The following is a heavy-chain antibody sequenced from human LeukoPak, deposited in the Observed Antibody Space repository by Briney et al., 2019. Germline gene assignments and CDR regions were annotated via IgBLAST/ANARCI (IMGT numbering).Heavy chain of an antibody. Sequence: SETLSLTCTVSGDSVSSDYLWGWVRQPPGQGLEWIGSMYHSGSTYYNPSLKSRVTISIDTSKNQFSLRLSSVTAADTAVYYCVRRKADSSGYYYVDFWGQGTLVTVSS. CDR1: GDSVSSDYL. CDR3: VRRKADSSGYYYVDF. CDR2: MYHSGST. D-gene: IGHD3-22*01. J-gene: IGHJ4*02. V-gene: IGHV4-38-2*02.